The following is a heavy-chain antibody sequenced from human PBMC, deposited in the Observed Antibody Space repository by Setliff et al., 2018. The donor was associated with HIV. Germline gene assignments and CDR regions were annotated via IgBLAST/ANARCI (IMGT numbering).Heavy chain of an antibody. CDR3: ARTPHGEQSHFHY. D-gene: IGHD4-17*01. CDR1: GGSFSGYS. CDR2: INFSGDT. J-gene: IGHJ4*02. Sequence: TSETLSLTCAVYGGSFSGYSWIWIRQPPGKGLEWIGNINFSGDTYNNPSLKGRVTISLDSSKNQFSLNLTSVTAADTAVYYCARTPHGEQSHFHYWGQGTLVTVSS. V-gene: IGHV4-34*01.